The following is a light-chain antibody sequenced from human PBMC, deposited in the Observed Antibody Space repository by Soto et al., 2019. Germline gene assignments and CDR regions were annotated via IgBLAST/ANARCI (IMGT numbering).Light chain of an antibody. V-gene: IGLV1-47*01. J-gene: IGLJ1*01. Sequence: QAVVTQPPSASRTPGQRVTISCSGSSSNIGSNYVYWYQQLPGTAPKLLIYRNNQRPSGVPDRFSGSKSGTSASLAISGLRSEDEADYYCAAWDDSLSGYVFGTGTKLTVL. CDR1: SSNIGSNY. CDR3: AAWDDSLSGYV. CDR2: RNN.